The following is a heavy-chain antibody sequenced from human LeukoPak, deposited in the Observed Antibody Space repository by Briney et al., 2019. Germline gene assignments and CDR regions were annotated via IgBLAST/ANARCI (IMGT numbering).Heavy chain of an antibody. D-gene: IGHD3-10*01. CDR2: LWYYRINQ. CDR3: AKGDFLGVAGRFDY. J-gene: IGHJ4*02. Sequence: PGRCLRLSCAESGFTFSRYGKHWVRQARGKGLEWVAFLWYYRINQYYAYSVQGPFTISRDNFKNPLYLQMNSLRAEDTAVYYCAKGDFLGVAGRFDYWGQGTLVTVSS. CDR1: GFTFSRYG. V-gene: IGHV3-33*06.